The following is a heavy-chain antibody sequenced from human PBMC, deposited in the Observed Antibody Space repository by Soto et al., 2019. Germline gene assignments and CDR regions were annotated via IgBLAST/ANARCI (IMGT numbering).Heavy chain of an antibody. V-gene: IGHV3-23*01. CDR2: ISGSGGST. CDR1: GFTFSSYA. CDR3: AKDREKSRSMIVVVITGPLDY. D-gene: IGHD3-22*01. J-gene: IGHJ4*02. Sequence: PGGSLRLSCAASGFTFSSYAMSWVRQAPGKGLEWVSAISGSGGSTYYADSVKGRFTISRDNSKNTLYLQMNSLRAEDTAVYYCAKDREKSRSMIVVVITGPLDYWGQGTLVTVSS.